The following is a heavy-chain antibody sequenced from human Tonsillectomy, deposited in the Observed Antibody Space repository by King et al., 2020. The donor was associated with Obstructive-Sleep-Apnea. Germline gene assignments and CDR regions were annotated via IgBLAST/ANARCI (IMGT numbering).Heavy chain of an antibody. CDR1: GFTFSSYS. V-gene: IGHV3-21*01. J-gene: IGHJ6*02. Sequence: VQLVESGGGLVKPGGSLRLSCAASGFTFSSYSMNWVRQAPGKGLEWVSSISSCSSYIYYADSVKGRFTISRDNAKNSLYLQMNSLRAEDTAVYYCARDSGIVYGMDVWGQGTTVTVSS. D-gene: IGHD3-10*01. CDR2: ISSCSSYI. CDR3: ARDSGIVYGMDV.